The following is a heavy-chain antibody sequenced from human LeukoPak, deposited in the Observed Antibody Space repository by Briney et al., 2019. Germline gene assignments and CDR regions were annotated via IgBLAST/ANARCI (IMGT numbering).Heavy chain of an antibody. D-gene: IGHD1-14*01. CDR1: GFTFSSYW. V-gene: IGHV3-7*01. CDR2: IEPDGSEK. Sequence: GGSLRLSCAASGFTFSSYWMSWVRQAPGKGPEWVANIEPDGSEKYYVDSVKGRFTISRDNAKNSPYLQMNSLRAEDTAVYFCARDDAEDYGMDVWGQGTTVTVSS. J-gene: IGHJ6*02. CDR3: ARDDAEDYGMDV.